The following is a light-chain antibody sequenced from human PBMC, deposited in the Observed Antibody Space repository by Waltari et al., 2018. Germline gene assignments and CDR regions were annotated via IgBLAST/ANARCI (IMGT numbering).Light chain of an antibody. CDR1: QGISSY. Sequence: IRMTQSPSSLSASTGDRVTITCRARQGISSYLACYQQKPGKAPKLLIYAASTLQSGVPSRFSGSGSGTDFTLTISCLQSEDFATYYCQQYYSYPLTFGGGTKVEIK. J-gene: IGKJ4*01. CDR3: QQYYSYPLT. V-gene: IGKV1-8*01. CDR2: AAS.